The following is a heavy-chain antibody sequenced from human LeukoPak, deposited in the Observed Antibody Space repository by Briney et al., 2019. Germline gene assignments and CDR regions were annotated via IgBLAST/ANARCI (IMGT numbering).Heavy chain of an antibody. CDR2: IYYSGST. Sequence: PSETLSLTCSVSVVSMNGYYWSWLRQPPGKGLEWIGYIYYSGSTNYNPSLKSRVTISVDTSKNQFSLKLSSVTAADTAVYYCARLDTAMGSPFDYWGQGTLVTVSS. D-gene: IGHD5-18*01. J-gene: IGHJ4*02. CDR1: VVSMNGYY. V-gene: IGHV4-59*01. CDR3: ARLDTAMGSPFDY.